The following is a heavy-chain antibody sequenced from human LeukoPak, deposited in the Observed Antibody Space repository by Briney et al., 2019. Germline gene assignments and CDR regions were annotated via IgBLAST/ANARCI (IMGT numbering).Heavy chain of an antibody. CDR3: TKRAEFGGFDP. CDR1: GFTVSSNY. V-gene: IGHV3-53*01. D-gene: IGHD3-10*01. CDR2: IYSGGST. J-gene: IGHJ5*02. Sequence: PGGSLRLSCAASGFTVSSNYMSWVRQAPGKGLEWVSVIYSGGSTYYADSVKGRFTISRDNSNHTLYLQMNSLTAEDTAVYYCTKRAEFGGFDPWGQGTLVTVSS.